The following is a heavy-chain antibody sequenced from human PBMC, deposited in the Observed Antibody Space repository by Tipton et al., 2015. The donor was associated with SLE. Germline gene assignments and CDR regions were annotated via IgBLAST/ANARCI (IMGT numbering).Heavy chain of an antibody. CDR3: ARVARDWYFDL. Sequence: TLSLTCTVPGGSISSSSYYWGWIRQPPGKGLEWIGSIYYSGSTYYNPSLKSRVTISVDTSKNQFSLKLSSVTAADTAVYYCARVARDWYFDLWGRGTLVTVSS. CDR1: GGSISSSSYY. CDR2: IYYSGST. V-gene: IGHV4-39*07. J-gene: IGHJ2*01.